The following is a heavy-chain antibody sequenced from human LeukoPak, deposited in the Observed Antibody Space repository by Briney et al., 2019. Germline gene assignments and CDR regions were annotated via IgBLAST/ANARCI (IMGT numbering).Heavy chain of an antibody. J-gene: IGHJ4*02. CDR1: GGSFSGYY. CDR3: ARGPSSGELDY. Sequence: PSETLSLTCAVYGGSFSGYYWSWIRQPPGKGLEWIGEINHSGSTNYNPSLKSRVTISVDTSKNQFSLKLSSVTAADTAVYYRARGPSSGELDYWGQGTLVTVSS. CDR2: INHSGST. V-gene: IGHV4-34*01. D-gene: IGHD2-15*01.